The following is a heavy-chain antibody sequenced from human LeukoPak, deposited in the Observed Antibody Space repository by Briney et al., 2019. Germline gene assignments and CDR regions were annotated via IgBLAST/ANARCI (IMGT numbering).Heavy chain of an antibody. V-gene: IGHV4-4*02. Sequence: PSETLSLTCTVSLDSTTSNFWSWVRQPPGKGLEWIGEIHRSGGPNYNPSLQSRVTISIDRSRNQIVLELSSVTAAETAVYYCAREILGGFNPGAYWGQGTLVTVSS. CDR3: AREILGGFNPGAY. CDR2: IHRSGGP. J-gene: IGHJ4*02. D-gene: IGHD1-14*01. CDR1: LDSTTSNF.